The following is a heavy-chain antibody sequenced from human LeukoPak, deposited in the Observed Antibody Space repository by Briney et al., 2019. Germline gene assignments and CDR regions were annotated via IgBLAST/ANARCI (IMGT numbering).Heavy chain of an antibody. CDR3: ARDGSGSFTFDY. Sequence: ASVKVSCKASGYTFTGYYMHWVRQAPGQGLEWMGWINPNSGGTNYAQKFQGRVTMTRDTSISTACMELRSLRSDDTAVYYCARDGSGSFTFDYWGQGTLVTVSS. CDR1: GYTFTGYY. D-gene: IGHD3-10*01. V-gene: IGHV1-2*02. CDR2: INPNSGGT. J-gene: IGHJ4*02.